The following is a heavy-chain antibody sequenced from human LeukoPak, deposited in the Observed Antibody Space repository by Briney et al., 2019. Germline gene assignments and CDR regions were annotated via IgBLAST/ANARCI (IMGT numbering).Heavy chain of an antibody. D-gene: IGHD2-2*01. CDR3: ARQNLVVPAAKSGAFDI. CDR1: AGSISSGDYY. V-gene: IGHV4-30-4*08. J-gene: IGHJ3*02. Sequence: SETLSLTCTVSAGSISSGDYYWSWIRQPPGKGLEWIGYIYYSGSTYYNPSLKSRVTISVDTSKNQFSLKLSSVTAADTAVYYCARQNLVVPAAKSGAFDIWGQGTMVTVSS. CDR2: IYYSGST.